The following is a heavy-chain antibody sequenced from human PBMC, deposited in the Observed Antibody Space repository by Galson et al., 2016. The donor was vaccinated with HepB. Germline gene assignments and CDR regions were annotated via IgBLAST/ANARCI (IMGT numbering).Heavy chain of an antibody. J-gene: IGHJ4*02. CDR2: LSSRFGTI. Sequence: SLRLSCAASGFTFSTYSMNWVRQRPGKALEWLSHLSSRFGTIFYADSVKGRFTSSRDNGKSTVFLQLNGLRDDDTALYYCARGLEQPVGHFDVWGQGTLVTVSS. CDR3: ARGLEQPVGHFDV. CDR1: GFTFSTYS. V-gene: IGHV3-48*02. D-gene: IGHD1/OR15-1a*01.